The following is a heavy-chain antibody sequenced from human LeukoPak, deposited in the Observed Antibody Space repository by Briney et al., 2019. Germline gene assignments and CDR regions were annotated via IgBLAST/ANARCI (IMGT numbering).Heavy chain of an antibody. D-gene: IGHD6-13*01. CDR1: GDSISSYY. Sequence: SETLSLTCFVSGDSISSYYWSWIRQPPGKGLEWIGYISYSGSTNYNPSLKSRVTISVDTSRNQFSLKLSSVTAADTAVYYCARDWAAGYYFDYWGQGTLVTVSS. CDR3: ARDWAAGYYFDY. V-gene: IGHV4-59*12. J-gene: IGHJ4*02. CDR2: ISYSGST.